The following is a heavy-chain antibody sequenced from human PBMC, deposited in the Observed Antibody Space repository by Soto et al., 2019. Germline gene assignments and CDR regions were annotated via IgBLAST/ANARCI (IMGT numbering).Heavy chain of an antibody. Sequence: PGGSLRLSCAASGFTFPEYWRSWVRQAPGKGLEWVANIKQGGNEKYYVDSVRGQFTISRDNAKNSVYLQMSSLRAEDTAVYYCAREKLGDYGPFDYWGQGTLVTVSS. J-gene: IGHJ4*02. CDR3: AREKLGDYGPFDY. D-gene: IGHD4-17*01. V-gene: IGHV3-7*01. CDR1: GFTFPEYW. CDR2: IKQGGNEK.